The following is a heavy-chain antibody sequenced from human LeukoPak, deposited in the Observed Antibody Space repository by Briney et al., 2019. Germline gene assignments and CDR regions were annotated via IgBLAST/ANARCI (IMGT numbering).Heavy chain of an antibody. V-gene: IGHV3-7*01. CDR3: AREGERLGWYQLLRTSHYYYYGMDV. CDR1: GFTFSSYW. CDR2: IKQDGSEK. Sequence: GGSLRLSCAASGFTFSSYWMSWVRQAPGKGLEWVANIKQDGSEKYYVDSVKGRFTISRDNAKNSLYLQMNSLRAEDTAVYYCAREGERLGWYQLLRTSHYYYYGMDVWGQGTTVTVSS. D-gene: IGHD2-2*01. J-gene: IGHJ6*02.